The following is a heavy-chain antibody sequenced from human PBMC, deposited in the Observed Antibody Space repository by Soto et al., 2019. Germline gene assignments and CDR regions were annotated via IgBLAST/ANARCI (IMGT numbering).Heavy chain of an antibody. CDR2: INHSGST. CDR3: ARGPDLGDPSLFDP. Sequence: PSETLSLTCAVYGGSFSDYFWTWIRQPPGKGLEWIGEINHSGSTNFNPSLKSRVAISADTSRNQFSLRVTSVTAADTAVYYCARGPDLGDPSLFDPWGQGTLVTVSS. CDR1: GGSFSDYF. J-gene: IGHJ5*02. V-gene: IGHV4-34*01. D-gene: IGHD3-16*01.